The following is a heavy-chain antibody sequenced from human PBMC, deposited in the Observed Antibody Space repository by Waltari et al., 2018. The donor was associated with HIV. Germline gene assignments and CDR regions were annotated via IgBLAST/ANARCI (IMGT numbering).Heavy chain of an antibody. CDR1: GYTSTSYD. CDR2: MNPNSGNT. D-gene: IGHD3-22*01. J-gene: IGHJ4*02. Sequence: QVQLVQSGAEVKKPGASVKVSCKASGYTSTSYDINWVRQDTGQGLEWMGWMNPNSGNTGYAQKFQGRVTMTRNTSISTAYMELSSLRSEDTAVYYCARGDSFDSSGYYQTFDYWGQGTLVTVSS. V-gene: IGHV1-8*01. CDR3: ARGDSFDSSGYYQTFDY.